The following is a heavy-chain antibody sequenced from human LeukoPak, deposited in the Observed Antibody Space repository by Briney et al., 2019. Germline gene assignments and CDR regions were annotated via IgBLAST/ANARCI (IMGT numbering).Heavy chain of an antibody. CDR2: IYSGGST. CDR3: AKERSGGWPFDY. D-gene: IGHD6-19*01. CDR1: GFTVSSNY. J-gene: IGHJ4*01. Sequence: PGGSLRLSCAASGFTVSSNYMSWVRQAPGKGLEWVSVIYSGGSTYYADSVKGRFTISRDKSKNTLYLQMNSLRAEDTAIYYCAKERSGGWPFDYWGHGTLVTVSS. V-gene: IGHV3-53*01.